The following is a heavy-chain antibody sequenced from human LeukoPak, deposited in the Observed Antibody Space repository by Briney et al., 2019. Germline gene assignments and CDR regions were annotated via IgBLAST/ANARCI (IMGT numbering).Heavy chain of an antibody. D-gene: IGHD3-10*01. Sequence: PSETLSLTCTVSGGSISSSNYYWGWIRQSPGKGLEWIGSIHYRGTTYYNPSLKSRVTISVDTSNNQFSLKLSSVTAADTAVYYCVRGGQVLLWFGEFTHWGQGSLVTVSS. V-gene: IGHV4-39*07. CDR2: IHYRGTT. J-gene: IGHJ4*02. CDR3: VRGGQVLLWFGEFTH. CDR1: GGSISSSNYY.